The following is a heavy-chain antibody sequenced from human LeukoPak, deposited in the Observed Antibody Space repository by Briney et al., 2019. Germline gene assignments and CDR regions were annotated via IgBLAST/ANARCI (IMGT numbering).Heavy chain of an antibody. CDR2: ISWNSGSI. CDR1: GFTFDDYA. CDR3: TKGAPQASSSWPFDY. V-gene: IGHV3-9*01. D-gene: IGHD6-13*01. Sequence: GRSLRLSCAASGFTFDDYAMHWVRQTPEKGLEYVSGISWNSGSIVYVDSVKGRFTISRDNAKNSLYLQMNSLRAEDTAFYYCTKGAPQASSSWPFDYWGQGTLVTVSS. J-gene: IGHJ4*02.